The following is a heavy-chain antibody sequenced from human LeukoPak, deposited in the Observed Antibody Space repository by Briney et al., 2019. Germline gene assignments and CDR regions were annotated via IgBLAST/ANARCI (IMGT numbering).Heavy chain of an antibody. Sequence: GGSLRLSCTASGFTFSSYEMNWVRQAPGKGLEWVSYISSSGSTIYYADSVKGRFTISRDNAKNSLYLQMNSLRAEDTAVYYCAREGIIVVVIGAFDIWGQGTMVTVSS. V-gene: IGHV3-48*03. CDR2: ISSSGSTI. J-gene: IGHJ3*02. CDR1: GFTFSSYE. D-gene: IGHD3-22*01. CDR3: AREGIIVVVIGAFDI.